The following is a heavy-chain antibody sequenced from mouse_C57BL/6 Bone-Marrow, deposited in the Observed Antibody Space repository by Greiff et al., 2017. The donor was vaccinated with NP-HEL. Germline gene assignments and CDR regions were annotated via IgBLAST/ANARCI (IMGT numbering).Heavy chain of an antibody. CDR1: EYEFPSHD. V-gene: IGHV5-2*01. CDR3: ARHSPHYYGSSAYAMDY. D-gene: IGHD1-1*01. CDR2: INSDGGST. Sequence: EVKLMESGGGLVQPGESLKLSCESNEYEFPSHDMSWVRKTPEKRLELVAAINSDGGSTYYPDTMERRFIISRDNTKKTLYLQMSSLRSEDTALYYCARHSPHYYGSSAYAMDYWGQGTSVTVSS. J-gene: IGHJ4*01.